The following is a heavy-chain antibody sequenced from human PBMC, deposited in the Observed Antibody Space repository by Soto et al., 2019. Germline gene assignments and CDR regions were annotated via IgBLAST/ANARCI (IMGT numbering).Heavy chain of an antibody. CDR1: GGSISSGDYY. J-gene: IGHJ6*02. D-gene: IGHD4-4*01. Sequence: QVQLQESGPGLVKPSQTLSLTCTVSGGSISSGDYYWSWIRQPPGKGLEWIGYIYYSGSTYYNPSLKSRVTISVDTSKNQFSLKLSSVTAADTAVYYCARYTMTTVTLNYYYYYGMDVWGQGTTVTVSS. V-gene: IGHV4-30-4*01. CDR3: ARYTMTTVTLNYYYYYGMDV. CDR2: IYYSGST.